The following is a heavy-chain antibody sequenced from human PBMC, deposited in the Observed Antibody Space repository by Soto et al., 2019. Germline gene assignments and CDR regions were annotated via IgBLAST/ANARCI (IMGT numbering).Heavy chain of an antibody. CDR2: IYYDGST. CDR1: GGSISSYY. J-gene: IGHJ6*02. D-gene: IGHD5-18*01. Sequence: SETLSLTCTVSGGSISSYYWSLIRQPPGKGLEWISYIYYDGSTNYNPSLKSRVTISADTSKNRFSLTLRSVTAADTAMYYCARGSKRGYSYGLDVWGQGTTVTVSS. CDR3: ARGSKRGYSYGLDV. V-gene: IGHV4-59*01.